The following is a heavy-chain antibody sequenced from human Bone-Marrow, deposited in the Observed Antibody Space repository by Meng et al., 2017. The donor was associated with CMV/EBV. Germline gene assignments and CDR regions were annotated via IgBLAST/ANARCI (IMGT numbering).Heavy chain of an antibody. V-gene: IGHV3-30*04. Sequence: SLKISCAASGFTFSSYAMHWVRQAPGKGLEWVAVISYDGSNKYYADSVKGRFTISRDNSKNTLYLQMNSLRAEDTAVYYCARDHLAPDYDILTGSFDYWGQGTLVTVSS. CDR2: ISYDGSNK. CDR1: GFTFSSYA. D-gene: IGHD3-9*01. CDR3: ARDHLAPDYDILTGSFDY. J-gene: IGHJ4*02.